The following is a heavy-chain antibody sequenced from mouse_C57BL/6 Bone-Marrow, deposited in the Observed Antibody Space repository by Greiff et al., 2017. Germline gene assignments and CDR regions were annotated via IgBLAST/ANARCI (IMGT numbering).Heavy chain of an antibody. J-gene: IGHJ3*01. CDR3: ATYYYGSSYVRFAY. CDR2: IYPGDGDT. D-gene: IGHD1-1*01. V-gene: IGHV1-80*01. CDR1: GYAFSSYW. Sequence: QVQLQQSGAELVKPGASVKISCKASGYAFSSYWMNWVKQRPGTGLEWIGQIYPGDGDTNYNGKFKGKATLTADKSSSTAYMQLSSLTSEDSAVYFCATYYYGSSYVRFAYWGQGTLVTVSA.